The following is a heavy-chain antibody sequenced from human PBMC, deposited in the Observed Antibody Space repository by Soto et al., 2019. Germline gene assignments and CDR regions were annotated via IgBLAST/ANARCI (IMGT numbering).Heavy chain of an antibody. CDR3: AREVGKNQWQAYNWFDP. J-gene: IGHJ5*02. D-gene: IGHD2-15*01. Sequence: GGSLRLSCAASGFTFSDYYVSWIRQAPGKGLEWVSYISSSGSTIYYADSVKGRFTISRDNAKNSLYLQMNSLRAEDTAVYYCAREVGKNQWQAYNWFDPWGQGTLVTVSS. CDR1: GFTFSDYY. V-gene: IGHV3-11*01. CDR2: ISSSGSTI.